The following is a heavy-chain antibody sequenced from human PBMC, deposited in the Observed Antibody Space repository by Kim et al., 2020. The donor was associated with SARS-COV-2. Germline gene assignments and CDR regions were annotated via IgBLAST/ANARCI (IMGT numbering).Heavy chain of an antibody. Sequence: TASVKGRFTISRDDSKSIAYLQMNSLKTEDTAVYYCTRDSLAVAGLTFDYWGQGTLVTVSS. CDR3: TRDSLAVAGLTFDY. V-gene: IGHV3-49*01. D-gene: IGHD6-19*01. J-gene: IGHJ4*02.